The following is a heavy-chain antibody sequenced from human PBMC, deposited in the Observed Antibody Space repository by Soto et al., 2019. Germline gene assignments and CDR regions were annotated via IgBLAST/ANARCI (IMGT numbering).Heavy chain of an antibody. Sequence: GASVKVSCKVSGYTLIELSMHWVRQAPGKGLEWMGGFDPEDGETIYAQRFQGRVTMTEDTSTDTAYMELSTLRSEDTAVYYCATDKEGWLVGSTRKPSFQHWGQGTLVTVSS. CDR3: ATDKEGWLVGSTRKPSFQH. CDR1: GYTLIELS. V-gene: IGHV1-24*01. CDR2: FDPEDGET. D-gene: IGHD1-26*01. J-gene: IGHJ1*01.